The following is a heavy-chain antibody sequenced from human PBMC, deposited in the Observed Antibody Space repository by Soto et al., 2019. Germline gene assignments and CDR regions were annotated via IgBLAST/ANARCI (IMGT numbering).Heavy chain of an antibody. V-gene: IGHV3-21*01. CDR2: ISSSSSYI. J-gene: IGHJ4*02. CDR1: GFTFSSYS. CDR3: ARDGVGTTTYFGYFDY. Sequence: GGSLRLSCAASGFTFSSYSMNWVRQAPGKGLEWVSSISSSSSYIYYADSVKGRFTISRDNSNKMLYLQMNSLRAEDTAVYYCARDGVGTTTYFGYFDYWGQGTLVTVSS. D-gene: IGHD1-26*01.